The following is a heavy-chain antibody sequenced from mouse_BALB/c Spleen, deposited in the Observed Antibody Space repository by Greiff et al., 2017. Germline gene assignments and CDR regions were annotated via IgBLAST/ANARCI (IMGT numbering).Heavy chain of an antibody. Sequence: QVQLQQSGAELVKPGASVKLSCKTSGYTFTSYWIQWVKQRPGQGLGWIGEIFPGTGTTYYNEKFKGKATLTIDTSSSTAYMQLSSLTSEDSAVYFCARAQLTGTSWFAYWGQGTLVTVSA. D-gene: IGHD4-1*01. CDR2: IFPGTGTT. J-gene: IGHJ3*01. V-gene: IGHV1S132*01. CDR3: ARAQLTGTSWFAY. CDR1: GYTFTSYW.